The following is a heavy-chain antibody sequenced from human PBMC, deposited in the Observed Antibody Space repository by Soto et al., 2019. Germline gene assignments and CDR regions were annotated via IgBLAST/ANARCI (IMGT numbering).Heavy chain of an antibody. CDR3: AIDLFGKLPRLKIDY. V-gene: IGHV1-24*01. J-gene: IGHJ4*02. Sequence: GASVKVSCKVSGYTLTELSMHSVRQAPGKGLEWMGGFDPEDGETIYAQKFQGRVTMTEDTSTDTAYMELSSLRSEDTAVYYCAIDLFGKLPRLKIDYRGQGTLVTVSP. CDR2: FDPEDGET. CDR1: GYTLTELS. D-gene: IGHD2-15*01.